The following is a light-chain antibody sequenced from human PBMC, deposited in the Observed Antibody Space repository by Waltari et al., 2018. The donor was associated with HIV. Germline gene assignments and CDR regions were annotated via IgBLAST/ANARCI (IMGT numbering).Light chain of an antibody. CDR2: QSS. Sequence: DIQLTQSPSTLSTSVGDRVIITCRASQTVNKWLAWYQQNLGRAPRVIIYQSSTLENGVPSRFSGSASGVDFTLTISSLQPEDLGTYYCQQYNSLPWTFGQGTRVEV. CDR1: QTVNKW. J-gene: IGKJ1*01. V-gene: IGKV1-5*03. CDR3: QQYNSLPWT.